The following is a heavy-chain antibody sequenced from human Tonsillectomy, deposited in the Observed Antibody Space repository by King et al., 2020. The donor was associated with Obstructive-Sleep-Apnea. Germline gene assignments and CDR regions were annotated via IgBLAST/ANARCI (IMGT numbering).Heavy chain of an antibody. J-gene: IGHJ6*02. CDR3: ARGHYYDGLDV. CDR2: VYPVDSHT. V-gene: IGHV5-51*01. Sequence: QLVQSGAEVKKPGESLKISCQGSGYSFSRYWIAWVRQMPGKGLEWMGLVYPVDSHTKYSPSFQGQVTISADKSISTAYLQWSGLKASDTAMYLCARGHYYDGLDVWGQGTTVTVSS. CDR1: GYSFSRYW.